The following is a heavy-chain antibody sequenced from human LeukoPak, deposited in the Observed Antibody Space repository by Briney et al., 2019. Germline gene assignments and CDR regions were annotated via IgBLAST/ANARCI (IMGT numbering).Heavy chain of an antibody. V-gene: IGHV4-38-2*02. Sequence: SETLPLTCTVSGYSISSGYYWSWIRQPPGKGLEWIGSIYHSGSTYYNPSLKSRVTISVDTSKNHFSLKLSSVTAADTAVYYCARDSLTGSDYWGQGTLVTVSS. CDR1: GYSISSGYY. J-gene: IGHJ4*02. CDR2: IYHSGST. CDR3: ARDSLTGSDY.